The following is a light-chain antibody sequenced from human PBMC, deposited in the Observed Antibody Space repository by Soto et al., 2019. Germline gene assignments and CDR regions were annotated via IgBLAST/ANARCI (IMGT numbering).Light chain of an antibody. CDR1: QSLSSSF. V-gene: IGKV3-20*01. CDR3: QQYGSSPRT. J-gene: IGKJ1*01. Sequence: DIVLTQSPAIVSLSPGEGATLSCRASQSLSSSFLAWYQQKRGQAPRLLIYDASSRATGVPDRFSGSGSETDFTLSITRLEPEDFAVYYCQQYGSSPRTFGQGTKVDIK. CDR2: DAS.